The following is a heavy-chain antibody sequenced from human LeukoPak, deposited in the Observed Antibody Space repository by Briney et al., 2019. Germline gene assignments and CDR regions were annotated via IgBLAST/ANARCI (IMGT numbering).Heavy chain of an antibody. CDR1: GFTSTNYA. J-gene: IGHJ4*02. CDR2: LIGSSGST. Sequence: GGSLRLSCAAPGFTSTNYAMNWVRQAPGKGLEWVSVLIGSSGSTDYADSVKGRFTISRDISKNTLFLQMNSLRAEDTAMYYCAKGAYDYIEIAYFDSWGQGTLVTVSS. V-gene: IGHV3-23*01. D-gene: IGHD5-12*01. CDR3: AKGAYDYIEIAYFDS.